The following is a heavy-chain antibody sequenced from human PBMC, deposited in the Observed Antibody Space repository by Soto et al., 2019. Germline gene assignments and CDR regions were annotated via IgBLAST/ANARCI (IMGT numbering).Heavy chain of an antibody. V-gene: IGHV3-15*01. Sequence: GGSLRLSCAASGFTFSNAWMSWVRQAPGKGLEWVGRIKSKTDGGTTDYAAPVKGRFTISRDDSKNTLYLQMNSLKTEDTAEYYCTYEYQLLKAFDYWGQGTLVTVSS. CDR1: GFTFSNAW. J-gene: IGHJ4*02. CDR2: IKSKTDGGTT. CDR3: TYEYQLLKAFDY. D-gene: IGHD2-2*01.